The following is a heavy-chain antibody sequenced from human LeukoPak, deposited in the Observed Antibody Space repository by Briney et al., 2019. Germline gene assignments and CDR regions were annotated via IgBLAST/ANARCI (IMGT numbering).Heavy chain of an antibody. CDR2: ISYSGST. J-gene: IGHJ3*02. V-gene: IGHV4-59*08. Sequence: SETLSLTCTVSGGSISSYYWSWIRQPRGKGLEWIGYISYSGSTNYNPSLKSRVTISVDTSKNQFSLHLSSVTDADTAVYYCASVDTVLVNAFDIWGRGTLVTVSS. D-gene: IGHD5-18*01. CDR3: ASVDTVLVNAFDI. CDR1: GGSISSYY.